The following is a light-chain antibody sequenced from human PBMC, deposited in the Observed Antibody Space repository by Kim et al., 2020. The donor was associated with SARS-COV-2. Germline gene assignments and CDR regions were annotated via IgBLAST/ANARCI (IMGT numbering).Light chain of an antibody. CDR1: QTVRGN. CDR2: GAS. CDR3: QQYSHWPRT. V-gene: IGKV3-15*01. Sequence: VSPGERATLSCRASQTVRGNLAWYQKKPGQAPRIVIYGASTRATGIPARFSGSGSGTEFTLTISSLQSEDFAVYYCQQYSHWPRTFGQGTKVEIK. J-gene: IGKJ1*01.